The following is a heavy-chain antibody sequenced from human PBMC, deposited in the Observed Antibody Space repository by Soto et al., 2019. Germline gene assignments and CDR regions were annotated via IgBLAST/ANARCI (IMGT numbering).Heavy chain of an antibody. Sequence: QVQLVQSGAEVKKPASSVKVSCKASGGTFSPYTINWVRQAPGQGLEWMGRIIPFHGVTNYAQKFQARVTITADKSTSTAYMELSGLRFEDTAMYYCTRDWEITVSTWSFGGFWGRGTLVTVSS. CDR1: GGTFSPYT. J-gene: IGHJ4*02. CDR2: IIPFHGVT. V-gene: IGHV1-69*08. CDR3: TRDWEITVSTWSFGGF. D-gene: IGHD3-10*01.